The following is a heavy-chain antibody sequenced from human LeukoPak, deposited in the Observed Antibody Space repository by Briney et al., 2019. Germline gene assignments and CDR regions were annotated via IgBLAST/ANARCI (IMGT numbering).Heavy chain of an antibody. CDR2: INPNSGGT. J-gene: IGHJ4*02. V-gene: IGHV1-2*02. Sequence: ASVKVSCKASGYTFTGYYMHWVRQAPGQGLEWMGWINPNSGGTNYAQKFQGRVTMTSDTSISTAYMELSRLRSDDTAVYYCARPPKYYYDQKGSLDYWGQGTLVTVSS. CDR1: GYTFTGYY. CDR3: ARPPKYYYDQKGSLDY. D-gene: IGHD3-22*01.